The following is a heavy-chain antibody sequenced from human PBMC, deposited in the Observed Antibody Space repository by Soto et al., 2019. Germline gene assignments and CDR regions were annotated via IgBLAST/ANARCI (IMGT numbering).Heavy chain of an antibody. J-gene: IGHJ3*02. CDR3: ARVAYEAFDI. V-gene: IGHV3-11*05. CDR1: GFTFSDYY. CDR2: ISSSRSYT. Sequence: QVQLVESGGGLVKPGGSLRLSCAASGFTFSDYYMNWIRQAPGKGLEWVSYISSSRSYTNYADSVEGRFTISRDNAKNSLYLQMNSLRAEDTAVYYCARVAYEAFDIWGQGTMVTVSS. D-gene: IGHD3-16*01.